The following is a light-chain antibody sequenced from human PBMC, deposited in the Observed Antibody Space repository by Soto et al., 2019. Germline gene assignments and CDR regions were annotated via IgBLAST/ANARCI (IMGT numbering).Light chain of an antibody. Sequence: QSALTQPASVSGSPGQSITISCAGSISVVGSSNLVSWYQQHPGKVPKLIIYEGNRRPSGVSSRFSGSNSGKTASLTISGLQAEDEADYYCCSYVGARRYVFVIGTKVTVL. CDR3: CSYVGARRYV. V-gene: IGLV2-23*01. CDR2: EGN. CDR1: ISVVGSSNL. J-gene: IGLJ1*01.